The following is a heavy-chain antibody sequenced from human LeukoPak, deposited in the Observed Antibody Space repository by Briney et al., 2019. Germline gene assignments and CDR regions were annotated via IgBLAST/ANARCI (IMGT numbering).Heavy chain of an antibody. Sequence: PGGSLRLSCAASGFTFSSYSMTWVRQAPGKGLEWVSYISSSSSTIYYADSVKGRFTISRDNAKNSLYLQMNSLRAEDTAVYYCARGHSSGWYDSDYWGQGTLVTVSS. V-gene: IGHV3-48*01. CDR2: ISSSSSTI. D-gene: IGHD6-19*01. J-gene: IGHJ4*02. CDR1: GFTFSSYS. CDR3: ARGHSSGWYDSDY.